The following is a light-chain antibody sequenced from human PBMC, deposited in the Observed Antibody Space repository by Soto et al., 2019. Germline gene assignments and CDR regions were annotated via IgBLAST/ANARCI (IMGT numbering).Light chain of an antibody. CDR1: QSINSW. Sequence: DIQMTQSPSTLSASVGDRVTITCRASQSINSWLAWYQQKPGKAPKLLMYKASSLEGGVPSRFSGSGSGTEFTLTISSLQPNDFATYYCQQYNTYPYTFGQGTKLEIK. V-gene: IGKV1-5*03. CDR3: QQYNTYPYT. J-gene: IGKJ2*01. CDR2: KAS.